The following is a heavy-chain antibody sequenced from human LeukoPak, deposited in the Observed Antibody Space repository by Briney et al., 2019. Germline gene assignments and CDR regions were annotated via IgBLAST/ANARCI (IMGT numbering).Heavy chain of an antibody. Sequence: TLSLTCAVSGASVSGSDYYWSWILQPAGKGLEWIGRISSSGSTNYNPSLKSRVTISVDTSKNQFSLKLSSVTAADTAVYFCARGPYSYDSSGAFDIWGQGTMVTVS. CDR1: GASVSGSDYY. CDR3: ARGPYSYDSSGAFDI. J-gene: IGHJ3*02. CDR2: ISSSGST. V-gene: IGHV4-61*02. D-gene: IGHD3-22*01.